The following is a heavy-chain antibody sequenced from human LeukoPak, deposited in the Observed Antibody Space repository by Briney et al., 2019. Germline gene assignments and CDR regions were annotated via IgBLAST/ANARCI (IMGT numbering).Heavy chain of an antibody. J-gene: IGHJ5*02. CDR1: GFTFSSYA. D-gene: IGHD3-22*01. CDR2: ISGSGGST. V-gene: IGHV3-23*01. CDR3: AKWEHYYDSNWFDP. Sequence: GGSLRLSCAASGFTFSSYAMSWVRQAPGKGLEWVSAISGSGGSTYYADSVKGRFTISGDNSKNTLYLQMNSLRAEDTAVYYCAKWEHYYDSNWFDPWGQGTLVTVSS.